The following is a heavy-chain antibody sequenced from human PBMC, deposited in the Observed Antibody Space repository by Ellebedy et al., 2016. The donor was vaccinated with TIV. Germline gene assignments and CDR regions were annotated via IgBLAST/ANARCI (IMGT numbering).Heavy chain of an antibody. V-gene: IGHV3-23*01. CDR2: ISVSAGST. CDR3: ARYGVIWFGERNYYRMDV. Sequence: GGSLRLXXAASGFSRTYALSWVRQAPGKGLAWVSAISVSAGSTYFSDAVEGRFIISRDNSKNTLYLQMYSLRVDDTAVYYRARYGVIWFGERNYYRMDVWGQGTTVTVSS. D-gene: IGHD3-10*01. J-gene: IGHJ6*02. CDR1: GFSRTYA.